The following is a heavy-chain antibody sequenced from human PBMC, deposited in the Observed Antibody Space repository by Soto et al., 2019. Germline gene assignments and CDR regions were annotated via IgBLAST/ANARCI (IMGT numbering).Heavy chain of an antibody. J-gene: IGHJ4*02. CDR1: GGSISNHY. D-gene: IGHD6-19*01. V-gene: IGHV4-59*08. Sequence: QVQLQESGPGLVKPSETLSLTCTVSGGSISNHYWNWIRQPPGKGPEWIGFIYDSGRSSYNPSLESRSTIKVNTSQNQFSQRLSSVAAADSGVYYCAGGGGSYRGGWYSDFWGQGTLVTVSS. CDR3: AGGGGSYRGGWYSDF. CDR2: IYDSGRS.